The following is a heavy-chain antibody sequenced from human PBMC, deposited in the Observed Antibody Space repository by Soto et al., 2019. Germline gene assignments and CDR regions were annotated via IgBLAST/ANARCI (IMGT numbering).Heavy chain of an antibody. V-gene: IGHV1-46*01. D-gene: IGHD3-10*01. Sequence: QVQLVQSGAEVKKPGASVKVSCKASGYTFTSYLMHWVRQAPGQGLEWMGLINPSTGSATYAQQFQGRVTMTRDTSTSTVYMELSSLRSENTAVYYCGASKGIRGVFDDWGQGTLITVSS. CDR1: GYTFTSYL. CDR3: GASKGIRGVFDD. J-gene: IGHJ4*02. CDR2: INPSTGSA.